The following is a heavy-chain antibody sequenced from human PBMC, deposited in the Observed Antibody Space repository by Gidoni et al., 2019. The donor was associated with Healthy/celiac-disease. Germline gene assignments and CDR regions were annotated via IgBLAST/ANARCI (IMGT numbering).Heavy chain of an antibody. CDR3: ARGRDITMIVPAVGYFDY. CDR2: ISSSSSYI. J-gene: IGHJ4*02. D-gene: IGHD3-22*01. Sequence: EVQLVESGGGLVKPGGSLRLSCAASGFTFSSYSMNWVRQAPGKGLEWVSSISSSSSYIYYADSVKGRFTISRDNAKNSLYLQMNSLRAEDTAVYYCARGRDITMIVPAVGYFDYWGQGTLVTVSS. V-gene: IGHV3-21*01. CDR1: GFTFSSYS.